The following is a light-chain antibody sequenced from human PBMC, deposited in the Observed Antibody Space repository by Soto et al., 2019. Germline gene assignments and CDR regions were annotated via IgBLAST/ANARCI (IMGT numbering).Light chain of an antibody. Sequence: EIVLTQSPGTLSLSPGEGATLSCRASQDVDNNFLAWYQQRPGQAPRLLIYASSRRATGIPDRFSGSGSGTDFTLTISRVGHEDIAVYFCHQYYSSITFGGGTNVEVK. J-gene: IGKJ4*01. CDR1: QDVDNNF. V-gene: IGKV3-20*01. CDR3: HQYYSSIT. CDR2: ASS.